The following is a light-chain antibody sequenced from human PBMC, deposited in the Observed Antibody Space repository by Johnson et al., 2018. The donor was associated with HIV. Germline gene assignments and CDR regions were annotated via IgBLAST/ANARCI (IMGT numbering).Light chain of an antibody. CDR2: ARN. CDR1: TSNIGSNS. V-gene: IGLV1-51*01. Sequence: QSVLTQPPSVSAALGQKVTISCSGNTSNIGSNSVSWYQHLPGIAPKLLVYARNKRPSGIPDRFSGSKSGTSATLGITVLQTGDEADYYCGTVDSRSSVYVFRTGAKVTVL. J-gene: IGLJ1*01. CDR3: GTVDSRSSVYV.